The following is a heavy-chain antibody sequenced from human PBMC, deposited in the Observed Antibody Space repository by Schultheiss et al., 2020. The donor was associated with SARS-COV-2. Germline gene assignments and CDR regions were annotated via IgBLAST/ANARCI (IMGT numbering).Heavy chain of an antibody. D-gene: IGHD6-19*01. CDR1: GYTLTELS. CDR2: FDPEDGET. Sequence: ASVKVSCKVSGYTLTELSMHWVRQAPGKGLEWMGGFDPEDGETIYAQKFQGRVTMTTDTSTSTAYMELRSLRSDDTAVYYCAKYRGWYARPPLLFDYWGQGTLVTVSS. J-gene: IGHJ4*02. V-gene: IGHV1-24*01. CDR3: AKYRGWYARPPLLFDY.